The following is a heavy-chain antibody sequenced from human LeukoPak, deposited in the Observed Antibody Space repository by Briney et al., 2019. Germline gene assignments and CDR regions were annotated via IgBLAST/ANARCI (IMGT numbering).Heavy chain of an antibody. CDR2: IYYSGST. CDR3: ARGPINSSGWYYGMDV. CDR1: GGSISSSSYY. J-gene: IGHJ6*02. D-gene: IGHD6-19*01. V-gene: IGHV4-39*01. Sequence: SETLSLTCTVSGGSISSSSYYWGWIRQPPGKGLEWIGSIYYSGSTYYNPSLKSRVTISVGTSKNQFSLKLSSVTAADTAVYYCARGPINSSGWYYGMDVWGQGTTVTVSS.